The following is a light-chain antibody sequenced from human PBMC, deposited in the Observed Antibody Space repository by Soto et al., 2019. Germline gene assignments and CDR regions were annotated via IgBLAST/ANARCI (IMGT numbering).Light chain of an antibody. CDR1: QSVSSN. CDR2: GAS. Sequence: ESVVMQSRRTLSMSPGERATLSCRASQSVSSNLAWYQQKPGQAPRLLIYGASTRATGIPARFSGSGSGTEFTLTISSLQSEDFAVYYCQQYNNWPPLTFGGGTKVDIK. CDR3: QQYNNWPPLT. V-gene: IGKV3-15*01. J-gene: IGKJ4*01.